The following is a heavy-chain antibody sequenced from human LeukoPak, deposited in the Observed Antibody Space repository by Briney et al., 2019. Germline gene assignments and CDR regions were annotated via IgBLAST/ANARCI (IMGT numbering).Heavy chain of an antibody. Sequence: GASVKVSCEVSGYTLTELSMHWVRQAPGKGLEWMGGFDPEDGETIYAQKFQGRVTMTEDTSTDTAYMELSSLRSEDTAVYYCATRRYSSSWFDYWGQGTLVTVSS. CDR1: GYTLTELS. V-gene: IGHV1-24*01. CDR2: FDPEDGET. J-gene: IGHJ4*02. CDR3: ATRRYSSSWFDY. D-gene: IGHD6-13*01.